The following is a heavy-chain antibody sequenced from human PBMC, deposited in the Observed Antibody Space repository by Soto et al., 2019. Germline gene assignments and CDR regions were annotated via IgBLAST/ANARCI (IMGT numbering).Heavy chain of an antibody. CDR1: SGSITSSNW. J-gene: IGHJ6*02. Sequence: PSETLSLTCGVSSGSITSSNWWSWVRQPPGKGLEWIGEIYHSGRTHYNPSLKSRVSISLDTSKNQFSLKLSSVTAADTAVYYCARENSSSWKNHYFYYGLDVWGQGTTVTVSS. V-gene: IGHV4-4*02. CDR3: ARENSSSWKNHYFYYGLDV. D-gene: IGHD6-13*01. CDR2: IYHSGRT.